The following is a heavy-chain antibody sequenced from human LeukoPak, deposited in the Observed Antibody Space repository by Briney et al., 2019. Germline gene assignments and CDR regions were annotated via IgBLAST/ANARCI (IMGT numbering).Heavy chain of an antibody. CDR3: AKRRHASNGSGRFGGFDY. CDR1: GYTFTSYD. CDR2: MNPNSGNT. D-gene: IGHD6-19*01. Sequence: ASVKVSCKASGYTFTSYDINWVRQATGQGLEWMGWMNPNSGNTGYAQKFQGRVTMTRNTSISTAYMELNSLRAEDTAVYYCAKRRHASNGSGRFGGFDYWGQGTLVTVSS. V-gene: IGHV1-8*01. J-gene: IGHJ4*02.